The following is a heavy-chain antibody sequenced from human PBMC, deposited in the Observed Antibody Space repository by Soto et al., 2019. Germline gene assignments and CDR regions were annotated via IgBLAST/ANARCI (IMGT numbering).Heavy chain of an antibody. J-gene: IGHJ5*02. D-gene: IGHD3-16*01. CDR3: TRSSGGVYGIIIEGTSWFAP. CDR1: GDTFTSYY. V-gene: IGHV1-46*01. Sequence: QVRLVQSGAEVKAPGASVKVSCKAPGDTFTSYYMHWVRQATGHGLEWKGVNNPNGGSIRVAKKFQGRVTMTRNTSRSSVYMELRGMTSEDTAVYYCTRSSGGVYGIIIEGTSWFAPWGQGTLVPVSS. CDR2: NNPNGGSI.